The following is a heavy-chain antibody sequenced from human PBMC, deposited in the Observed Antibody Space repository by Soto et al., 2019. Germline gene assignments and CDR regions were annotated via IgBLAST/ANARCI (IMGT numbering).Heavy chain of an antibody. CDR2: FWFAGSKK. Sequence: QVQLVESGGGVVQPGRSLRLSCAASGFSFTSYGIHWVRQAPGKGLEWVALFWFAGSKKYYGDSVKGRFSVPRDSAKSKLYLEMNSLRVDDTAVYYCARELLYGSGSRNFPYYGMDVWGQGTPVTVSS. V-gene: IGHV3-33*01. J-gene: IGHJ6*02. CDR3: ARELLYGSGSRNFPYYGMDV. CDR1: GFSFTSYG. D-gene: IGHD3-10*01.